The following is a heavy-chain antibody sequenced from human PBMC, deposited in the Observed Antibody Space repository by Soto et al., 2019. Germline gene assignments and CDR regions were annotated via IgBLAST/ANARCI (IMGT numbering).Heavy chain of an antibody. CDR2: INPSGGST. Sequence: ASVKVSCKASGYTFTSYYMHWVRQAPGQGLEWMGIINPSGGSTSYAQKFQGRVTMTRDTSTSTVYMELSSLRSEDTAVYYCARVTGGRAAAGIIRDWFDPWGQGTLVTVSS. V-gene: IGHV1-46*03. J-gene: IGHJ5*02. CDR3: ARVTGGRAAAGIIRDWFDP. D-gene: IGHD6-13*01. CDR1: GYTFTSYY.